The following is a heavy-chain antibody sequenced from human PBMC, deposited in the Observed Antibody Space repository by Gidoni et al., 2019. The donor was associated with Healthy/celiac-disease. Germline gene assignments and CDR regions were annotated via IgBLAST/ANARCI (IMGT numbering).Heavy chain of an antibody. V-gene: IGHV1-46*01. D-gene: IGHD3-10*01. CDR2: INPSGGST. CDR3: ARDRDYYGSGSHAFDI. Sequence: QVQLVQSGAEVKKPGASVKVSCKASGYTFTSYYMHWVRQAPGQGLEWMGIINPSGGSTSYAQKFQGRVTMTRDTSTSTVYMELSSLRSEDTAVYYCARDRDYYGSGSHAFDIWGQGTMVTVSS. J-gene: IGHJ3*02. CDR1: GYTFTSYY.